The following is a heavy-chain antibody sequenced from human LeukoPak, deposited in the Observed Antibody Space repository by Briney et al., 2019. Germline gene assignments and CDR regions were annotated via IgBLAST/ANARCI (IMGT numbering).Heavy chain of an antibody. Sequence: SETLSLTCTVSGGSISSYYWSWIRQPPGKGLEWIGYIYYSGSTNCNPSLKSRVTISVDTSKNQFSLKLSSVTAADTAVYYCAREKSSYYYGSGSPHGMDVWGQGTTVTVSS. CDR2: IYYSGST. V-gene: IGHV4-59*01. D-gene: IGHD3-10*01. J-gene: IGHJ6*02. CDR3: AREKSSYYYGSGSPHGMDV. CDR1: GGSISSYY.